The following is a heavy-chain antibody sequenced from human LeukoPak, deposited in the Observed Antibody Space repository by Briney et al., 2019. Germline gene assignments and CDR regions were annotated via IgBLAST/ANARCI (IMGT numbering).Heavy chain of an antibody. V-gene: IGHV3-30-3*01. CDR3: ARDDGSGWSNDAFDI. D-gene: IGHD6-19*01. Sequence: GGSLRLSCAASGFTFSSYAMSWVRQAPGKGLEWVAVISYDGSNKYYADSVKGRFTISRDNSKNTLYLQMNSLRAEDTAVYYCARDDGSGWSNDAFDIWGQGTMVTVSS. J-gene: IGHJ3*02. CDR2: ISYDGSNK. CDR1: GFTFSSYA.